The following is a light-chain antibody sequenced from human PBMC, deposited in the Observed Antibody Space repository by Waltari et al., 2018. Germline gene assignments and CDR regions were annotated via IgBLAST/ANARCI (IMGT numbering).Light chain of an antibody. CDR2: VNSDGSH. CDR1: SGRNNYP. Sequence: QLMLTQSPSASASLGASVKLTCTLSSGRNNYPIAWHQQQPEKGPRYLMTVNSDGSHIKGDGVPDPFSGSGSGGGRYLTLSSPPSEDWTYYYCQTGGFGIWVFGGGTKLTVL. J-gene: IGLJ3*02. V-gene: IGLV4-69*01. CDR3: QTGGFGIWV.